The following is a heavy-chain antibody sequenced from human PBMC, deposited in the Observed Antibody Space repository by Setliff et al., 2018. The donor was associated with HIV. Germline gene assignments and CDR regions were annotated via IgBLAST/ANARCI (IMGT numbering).Heavy chain of an antibody. Sequence: LRLSCAASGLIFSSYEMNWVRQAPGKGLEWISFIGGHGSIAYADSVEGRFTISRDNAKNSLYLQMNSLRAEDTAVYYCANMQWASNAWYSFDYWGQGALVTVSS. CDR2: IGGHGSI. V-gene: IGHV3-48*03. CDR3: ANMQWASNAWYSFDY. D-gene: IGHD6-19*01. J-gene: IGHJ4*02. CDR1: GLIFSSYE.